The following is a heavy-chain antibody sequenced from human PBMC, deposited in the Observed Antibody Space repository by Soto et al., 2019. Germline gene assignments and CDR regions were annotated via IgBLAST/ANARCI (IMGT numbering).Heavy chain of an antibody. CDR2: IYRTGST. CDR3: ARQIGDDPFDV. V-gene: IGHV4-59*01. J-gene: IGHJ3*01. Sequence: QMQLQESGPRVVKASETLSLTCTVSGGSISTYYWNWIRQSPGKGLEWIGYIYRTGSTHYNPSLKSRVASALDTSRNRVALKLNSVTAADTAMYFCARQIGDDPFDVWGQGTMVTVAS. D-gene: IGHD3-3*01. CDR1: GGSISTYY.